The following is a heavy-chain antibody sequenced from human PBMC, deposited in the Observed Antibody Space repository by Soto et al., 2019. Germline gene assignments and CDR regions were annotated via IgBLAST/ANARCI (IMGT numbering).Heavy chain of an antibody. CDR2: ISSSSDNT. Sequence: LVESGGGLVYPGGSLRLSCVASGFSFSDYSMNWVRQAPGKGLQWVSYISSSSDNTYYADSVKGRFTVSRDNAKNALFLQMNSRRDDDTATYYCARLPKGSLVTAWGQGTRVTVSS. V-gene: IGHV3-48*02. J-gene: IGHJ4*02. D-gene: IGHD2-21*02. CDR1: GFSFSDYS. CDR3: ARLPKGSLVTA.